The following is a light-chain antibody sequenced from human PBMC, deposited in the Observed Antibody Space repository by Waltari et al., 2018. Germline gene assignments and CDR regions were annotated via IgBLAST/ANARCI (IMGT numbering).Light chain of an antibody. Sequence: IQLTQSPSSLSASVGDRVTITCRASQGISSALAWYQQKPGKAPNLLVFDASSLESWVPSRVSGDGSETDFTLTISSLLPEDVAVYYCQQYYSIPLTFGGGTKVEIK. CDR3: QQYYSIPLT. V-gene: IGKV1-13*02. CDR1: QGISSA. J-gene: IGKJ4*01. CDR2: DAS.